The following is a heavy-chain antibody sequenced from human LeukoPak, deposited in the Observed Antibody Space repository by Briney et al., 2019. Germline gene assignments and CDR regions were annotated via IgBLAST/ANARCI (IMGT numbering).Heavy chain of an antibody. CDR2: INHSGST. V-gene: IGHV4-34*01. Sequence: PSETLSLTCTVSGGSISSYYWSWIRQPPGKGLEWIGEINHSGSTNYNPSLKSRVTISVDTSKNQFSLKLSSVTPEDTAVYYCARKLIAVAGGNGYSGSSPDDAFDIWGQGTMVTVSS. D-gene: IGHD6-19*01. CDR3: ARKLIAVAGGNGYSGSSPDDAFDI. CDR1: GGSISSYY. J-gene: IGHJ3*02.